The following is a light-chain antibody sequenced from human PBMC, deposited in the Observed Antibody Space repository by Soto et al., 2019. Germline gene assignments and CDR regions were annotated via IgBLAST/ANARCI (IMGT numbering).Light chain of an antibody. CDR1: SSDIGVYNY. V-gene: IGLV2-14*01. Sequence: QSALTQPASVSGSPGQPITVSCTETSSDIGVYNYVSWYQQHPGKAPKVMIYDVSNRPSGVSNRFSGSKSGNTASLTISGLQADDEADYYCSSYTINSTLVFGTGTKVTVL. CDR3: SSYTINSTLV. CDR2: DVS. J-gene: IGLJ1*01.